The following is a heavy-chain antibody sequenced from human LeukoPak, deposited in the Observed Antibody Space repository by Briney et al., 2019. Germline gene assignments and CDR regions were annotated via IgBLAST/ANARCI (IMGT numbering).Heavy chain of an antibody. J-gene: IGHJ4*02. CDR2: IIPIFGTA. D-gene: IGHD1-26*01. CDR3: ARGGSVGPIDY. CDR1: GYAFTSYA. Sequence: SVKVSCKASGYAFTSYAISWVRQAPGQGLEWMGGIIPIFGTANYAQKFQGRVTITTDESTSTAYMELSSLRSEDTAVYYCARGGSVGPIDYWGQGTLVTVSS. V-gene: IGHV1-69*05.